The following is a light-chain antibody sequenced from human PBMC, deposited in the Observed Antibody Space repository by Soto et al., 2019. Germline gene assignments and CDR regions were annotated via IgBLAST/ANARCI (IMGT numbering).Light chain of an antibody. CDR1: QTVSTN. CDR2: GAS. CDR3: QQYNNCPIT. V-gene: IGKV3-15*01. Sequence: IGLTKSPCTLSLSPGERATLSCRASQTVSTNYLAWYQQKPGQAPRLLIYGASTRSTGIPARFSGSGSGTEFTLTISSLQSEDFAVYYCQQYNNCPITFGQGTRLEIK. J-gene: IGKJ5*01.